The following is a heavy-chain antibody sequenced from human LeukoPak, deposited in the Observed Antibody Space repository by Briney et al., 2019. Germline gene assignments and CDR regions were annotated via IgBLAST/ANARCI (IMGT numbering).Heavy chain of an antibody. Sequence: SETLSLTCTVSGGSISSYYWSWIRQPPGKGLEWIGYIYYSGSTNYNPSLKSRVTISVDTSKNQFSLKLSSVTAADTAVYYCARVKWELLRVYYYYYMDVWGKGTTVTVSS. CDR3: ARVKWELLRVYYYYYMDV. CDR2: IYYSGST. CDR1: GGSISSYY. V-gene: IGHV4-59*01. J-gene: IGHJ6*03. D-gene: IGHD1-26*01.